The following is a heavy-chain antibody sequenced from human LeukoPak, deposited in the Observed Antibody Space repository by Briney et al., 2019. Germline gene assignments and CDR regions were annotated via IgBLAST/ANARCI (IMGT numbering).Heavy chain of an antibody. D-gene: IGHD6-13*01. CDR3: ARLALAAGTGFDY. Sequence: ASVKVSCKASGYTFTGYFMHWVRQAPGQGLEWMGWINPNSGGTNYAQKFQGRVTMTRDTSISTAYMELSRLRSDDTAVYYCARLALAAGTGFDYWGQGTLVTVSS. CDR2: INPNSGGT. V-gene: IGHV1-2*02. CDR1: GYTFTGYF. J-gene: IGHJ4*02.